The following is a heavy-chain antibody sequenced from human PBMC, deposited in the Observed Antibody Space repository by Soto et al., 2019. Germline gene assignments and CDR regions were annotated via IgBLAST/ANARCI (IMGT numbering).Heavy chain of an antibody. Sequence: QVQLQESGPGLVKPSQTQSLTCTVAGGYISSGGYYWSWIRQHPGKGLEWIGYIYSGSTYYNPSLKSRVTISVDTSKNQFSLKLSSVTAADTAVYYCAFGRFPSPVFDIWGQGTMVTVSS. J-gene: IGHJ3*02. D-gene: IGHD3-10*01. CDR3: AFGRFPSPVFDI. CDR2: IYSGST. CDR1: GGYISSGGYY. V-gene: IGHV4-31*03.